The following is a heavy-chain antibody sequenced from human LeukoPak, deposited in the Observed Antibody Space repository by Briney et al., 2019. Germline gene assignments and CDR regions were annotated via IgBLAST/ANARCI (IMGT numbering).Heavy chain of an antibody. Sequence: SVKVSCKASGGTFSSYAISRVRQAPGQGLEWMGRIIPIFGTANYAQKFQGRVTITTDESTSTAYKELSSLRSEDAAVYYCAREAAKGDYYYYMDVWGKGTTVTVSS. CDR2: IIPIFGTA. CDR3: AREAAKGDYYYYMDV. D-gene: IGHD6-13*01. V-gene: IGHV1-69*05. CDR1: GGTFSSYA. J-gene: IGHJ6*03.